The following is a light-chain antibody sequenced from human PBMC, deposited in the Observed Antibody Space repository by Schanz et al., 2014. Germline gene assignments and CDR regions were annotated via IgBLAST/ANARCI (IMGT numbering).Light chain of an antibody. J-gene: IGLJ3*02. Sequence: QSALTQPASVSGSPGQSITISCTGTSSDVGGYDLVSWYQHHPGKAPKLIIYEVRKRSSGLFNRFSGSKSGNTATLTISGLQVEDEADYYCSSYTSSSTWVFGGGTKLTVL. CDR2: EVR. CDR1: SSDVGGYDL. V-gene: IGLV2-14*02. CDR3: SSYTSSSTWV.